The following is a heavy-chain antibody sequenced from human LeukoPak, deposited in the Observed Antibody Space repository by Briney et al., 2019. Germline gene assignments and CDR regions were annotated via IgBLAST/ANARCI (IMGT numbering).Heavy chain of an antibody. CDR3: ARGLYDFWSGYYYYYYYYMDV. CDR2: MNPNSGNT. V-gene: IGHV1-8*01. D-gene: IGHD3-3*01. CDR1: GYTFTSYD. J-gene: IGHJ6*03. Sequence: GASVTVSFTASGYTFTSYDINWVRQAPGQGLEWMGWMNPNSGNTGYAQKFQGRVTMTRNTSISTAYMELSSLRSEDTAVYYCARGLYDFWSGYYYYYYYYMDVWGKGTTVTVSS.